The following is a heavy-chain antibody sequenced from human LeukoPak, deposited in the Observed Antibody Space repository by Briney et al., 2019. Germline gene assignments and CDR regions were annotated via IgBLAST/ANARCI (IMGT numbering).Heavy chain of an antibody. CDR2: IKQDGSEK. J-gene: IGHJ4*02. Sequence: PGGSLRLSCAASGFTFSSYWMSWVRQAPGKGLEWVANIKQDGSEKYYVDSVKGRFTISRDNAKNSLYLQMNSLRAEDTAVYYCASGMYYYDSSSYYPTWGPPDYWGQGTLVTVSS. CDR1: GFTFSSYW. D-gene: IGHD3-22*01. CDR3: ASGMYYYDSSSYYPTWGPPDY. V-gene: IGHV3-7*01.